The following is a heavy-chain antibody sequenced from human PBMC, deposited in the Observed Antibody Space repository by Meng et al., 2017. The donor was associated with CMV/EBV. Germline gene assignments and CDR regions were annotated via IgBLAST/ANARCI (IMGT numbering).Heavy chain of an antibody. Sequence: GESLKISCAASGFTFDDYGMSWVRQAPGKGLEWVSGINWNGGSTGYADSVKGRFTISRDNAKNSLYLQMNSLRAEDTALYCCARDGKKWFGEDLGGGMDVWGQGTTVTVSS. V-gene: IGHV3-20*04. CDR2: INWNGGST. CDR1: GFTFDDYG. J-gene: IGHJ6*02. D-gene: IGHD3-10*01. CDR3: ARDGKKWFGEDLGGGMDV.